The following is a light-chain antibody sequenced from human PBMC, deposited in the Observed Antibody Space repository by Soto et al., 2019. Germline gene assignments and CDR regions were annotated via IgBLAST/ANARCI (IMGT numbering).Light chain of an antibody. V-gene: IGKV3-15*01. CDR2: GAS. CDR1: QSVSSN. Sequence: EIVMTQSPATLSVSPGERATLSCRASQSVSSNLAWYQQKPGQAPMLLIYGASTRATGIPARFSGSGSGTEFTLTISSLQSEDFAVYYCHQYNNWPPYTFGQGTKLEIK. J-gene: IGKJ2*01. CDR3: HQYNNWPPYT.